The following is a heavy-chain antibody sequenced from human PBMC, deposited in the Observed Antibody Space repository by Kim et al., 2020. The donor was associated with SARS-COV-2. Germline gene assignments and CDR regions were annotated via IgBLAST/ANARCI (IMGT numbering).Heavy chain of an antibody. Sequence: SETLSLTCTVSGGSISSYYWSWIRQPPGKGLEWIGYIYYSGSTNYNPSLKSRVTISVDTSKNQFSLKLSSVTAADTAVYYCARGGDTAMVWGQGTLVTVSS. V-gene: IGHV4-59*13. CDR2: IYYSGST. CDR3: ARGGDTAMV. J-gene: IGHJ4*02. D-gene: IGHD5-18*01. CDR1: GGSISSYY.